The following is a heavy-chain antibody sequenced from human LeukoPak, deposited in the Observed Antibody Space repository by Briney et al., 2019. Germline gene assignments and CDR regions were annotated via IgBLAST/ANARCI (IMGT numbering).Heavy chain of an antibody. J-gene: IGHJ6*03. Sequence: SETLSLTCAVYGGSFSGYYWSWIRQPPGKGLEWIGEINHSGSTNYNPSLKSRVTISVDTSKNQFSLKLSSVTAADTAVYYCARHRRVGATHYFYYYMDVWGKGTTVTVSS. CDR2: INHSGST. D-gene: IGHD1-26*01. CDR3: ARHRRVGATHYFYYYMDV. CDR1: GGSFSGYY. V-gene: IGHV4-34*01.